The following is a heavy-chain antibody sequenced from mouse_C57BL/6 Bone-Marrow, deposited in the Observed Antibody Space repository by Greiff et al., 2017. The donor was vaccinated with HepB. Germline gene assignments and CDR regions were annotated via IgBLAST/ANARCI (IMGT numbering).Heavy chain of an antibody. Sequence: QVQLQQSGAELARPGASVKLSCKASGYTFTSYGISWVKQRTGQGLEWIGEIYPRSGNTYYNEKFKGKSTLTADKSSSTAYMELRSLTSEDSAVYFCARGNYLSAYWGQCTTLTVSS. CDR1: GYTFTSYG. CDR3: ARGNYLSAY. V-gene: IGHV1-81*01. J-gene: IGHJ2*01. D-gene: IGHD2-1*01. CDR2: IYPRSGNT.